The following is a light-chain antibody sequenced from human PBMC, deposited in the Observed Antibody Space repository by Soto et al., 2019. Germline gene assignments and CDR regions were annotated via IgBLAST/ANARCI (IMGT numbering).Light chain of an antibody. CDR1: QSVSSK. J-gene: IGKJ5*01. V-gene: IGKV3-15*01. CDR2: DAS. Sequence: EIVMTQSPATLSVSPGERATLSCRASQSVSSKLAWYQQKPGQAPRLLIYDASTRATGIPARFSGSGSGTEFSLTISSLQSEDFAVYYCQQYSNWPPIPFGQGTRREIK. CDR3: QQYSNWPPIP.